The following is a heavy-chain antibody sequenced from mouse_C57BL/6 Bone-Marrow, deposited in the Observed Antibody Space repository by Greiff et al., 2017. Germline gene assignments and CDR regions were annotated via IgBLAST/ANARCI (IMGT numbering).Heavy chain of an antibody. Sequence: VQLQQSGAELVRPGASVKLSCTASGFNIKDDYMHWVKQRPEQGLEWIGWIDPENGDTEYAWKFQGKATITAASSSNTAYLQLSSLTSEDTAAYYCTTWGWLLEAYWGQGTLVTVSA. V-gene: IGHV14-4*01. CDR3: TTWGWLLEAY. CDR1: GFNIKDDY. J-gene: IGHJ3*01. CDR2: IDPENGDT. D-gene: IGHD2-3*01.